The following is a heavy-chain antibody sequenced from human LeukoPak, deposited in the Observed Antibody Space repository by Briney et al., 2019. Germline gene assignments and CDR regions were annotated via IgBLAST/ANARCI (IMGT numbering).Heavy chain of an antibody. CDR2: IYASGTT. CDR3: ALITGTRLDFDY. CDR1: GDSISNYY. Sequence: SETLSLTCIVSGDSISNYYWSWIRQPAGKGLGWIGRIYASGTTNYNPSLKSRVTMSVDTSKNQFSLKLTSVTAADTAVYYCALITGTRLDFDYWGQGTLVTVSS. D-gene: IGHD1-7*01. J-gene: IGHJ4*02. V-gene: IGHV4-4*07.